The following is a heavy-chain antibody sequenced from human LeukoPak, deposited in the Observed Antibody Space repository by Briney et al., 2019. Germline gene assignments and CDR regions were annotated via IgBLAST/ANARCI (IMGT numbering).Heavy chain of an antibody. CDR2: INPNSGGT. CDR1: GYTFTGYY. D-gene: IGHD4-17*01. Sequence: GASVKVSCKASGYTFTGYYMHWVRQAPGQGLEWMGWINPNSGGTNYAQKFQGRVTMTRDTSISTAYMELSRLRSDDTAVYYCARGYGDFTGYYYYMDVWGKGTTVTISS. V-gene: IGHV1-2*02. CDR3: ARGYGDFTGYYYYMDV. J-gene: IGHJ6*03.